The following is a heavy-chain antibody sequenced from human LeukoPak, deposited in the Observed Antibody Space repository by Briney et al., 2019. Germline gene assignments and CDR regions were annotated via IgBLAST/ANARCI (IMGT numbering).Heavy chain of an antibody. D-gene: IGHD3-22*01. V-gene: IGHV1-18*01. Sequence: GASVKVSCKASGYTFTSYGISWVRQAPGQGLEWMGWISAYNGNTNYAQKLQGRVTMTTDTSTSTAYMELRSLRSDDTAVYYCARSVPSELYYYDEPLGYWGQGTLVTVSS. CDR1: GYTFTSYG. CDR3: ARSVPSELYYYDEPLGY. J-gene: IGHJ4*02. CDR2: ISAYNGNT.